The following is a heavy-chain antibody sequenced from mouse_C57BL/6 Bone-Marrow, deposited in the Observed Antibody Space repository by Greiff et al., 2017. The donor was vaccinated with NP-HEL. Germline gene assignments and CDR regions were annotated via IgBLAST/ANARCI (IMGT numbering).Heavy chain of an antibody. CDR1: GYTFTSSG. Sequence: QVQLQQSGAELARPGASVKLSCKASGYTFTSSGISWVKQRTGQGLEWIGEIYPRSGNTYYNEKFKGKATLTADKSSSTAYMELRSLTSEDSAVYFCARYYYGSSSLGVWGTGTTVTVSS. CDR2: IYPRSGNT. J-gene: IGHJ1*03. D-gene: IGHD1-1*01. CDR3: ARYYYGSSSLGV. V-gene: IGHV1-81*01.